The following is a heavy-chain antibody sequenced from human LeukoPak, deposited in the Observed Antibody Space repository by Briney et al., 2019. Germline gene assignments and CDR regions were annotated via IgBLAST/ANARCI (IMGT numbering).Heavy chain of an antibody. CDR2: ISGRGSDR. V-gene: IGHV3-23*01. J-gene: IGHJ5*01. Sequence: PGGSLRLSYAASGFTFMNYALTWVRQTPGKGLEWVSTISGRGSDRFYADAVKGRFTISRDNSQNTMYLQMNSLRIEDTAFYYCAKGVDNTGRLRWFDSWGQGTLVTVSS. CDR3: AKGVDNTGRLRWFDS. D-gene: IGHD1-1*01. CDR1: GFTFMNYA.